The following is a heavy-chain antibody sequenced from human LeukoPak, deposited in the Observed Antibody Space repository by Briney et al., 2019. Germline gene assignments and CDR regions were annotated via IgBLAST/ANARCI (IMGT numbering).Heavy chain of an antibody. CDR3: AKDAGYSSGWYFDY. V-gene: IGHV3-30*18. Sequence: GGSLRLSCEASGFTFRSYGMHWVRQAPGKGLEWVAVISYDGSNKYYADSVKGRFTISRDNSKNTLYLQMNSLRAEDTAVYYCAKDAGYSSGWYFDYWGQGTLVTVSS. CDR2: ISYDGSNK. CDR1: GFTFRSYG. D-gene: IGHD6-19*01. J-gene: IGHJ4*02.